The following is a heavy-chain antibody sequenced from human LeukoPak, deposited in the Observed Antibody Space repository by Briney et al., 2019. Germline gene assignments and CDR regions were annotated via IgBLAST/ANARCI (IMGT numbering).Heavy chain of an antibody. V-gene: IGHV3-23*01. CDR2: ISGSGGST. CDR1: GFTFSSYS. Sequence: GGSLRLSCAASGFTFSSYSMNWVRQAPGKGLEWVSAISGSGGSTYYADSVKGRFTISRDNSKNTLYLQMNSLRVEDTAVYYCARDPNYDILTGYPGRSDYWGQGTLVTVSS. J-gene: IGHJ4*02. D-gene: IGHD3-9*01. CDR3: ARDPNYDILTGYPGRSDY.